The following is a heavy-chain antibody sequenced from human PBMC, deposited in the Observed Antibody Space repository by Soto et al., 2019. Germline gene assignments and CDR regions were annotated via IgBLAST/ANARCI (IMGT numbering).Heavy chain of an antibody. D-gene: IGHD2-8*01. Sequence: AVKVSCKASGGTFSSYAISWVRQAPGQGLEWMGGIIPIFGTANYAQKFQGRVTITADESTSTAYMELSSLRSEDTAVYYCARGATYFFSWFDPWGQGSLVTVSS. J-gene: IGHJ5*02. V-gene: IGHV1-69*13. CDR3: ARGATYFFSWFDP. CDR1: GGTFSSYA. CDR2: IIPIFGTA.